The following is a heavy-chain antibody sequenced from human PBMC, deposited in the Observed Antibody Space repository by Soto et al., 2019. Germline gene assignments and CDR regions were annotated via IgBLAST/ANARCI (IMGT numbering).Heavy chain of an antibody. CDR1: GFTFSDYY. CDR2: SSSTAAVI. Sequence: GGSLRLSCAASGFTFSDYYMSWVRQAPGKGLEWVAYSSSTAAVIYYADSVQGRFTISRDNPKNSLHLQMDSLRPEDTAVYYCARIGELSGTGSYANSDVFHIWRHGTMVTVSS. D-gene: IGHD3-10*01. V-gene: IGHV3-11*01. CDR3: ARIGELSGTGSYANSDVFHI. J-gene: IGHJ3*02.